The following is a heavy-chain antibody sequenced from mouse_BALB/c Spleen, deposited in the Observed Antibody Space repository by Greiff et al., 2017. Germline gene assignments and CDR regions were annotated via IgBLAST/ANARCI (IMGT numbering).Heavy chain of an antibody. CDR2: IDPSDSET. Sequence: QVQLQQPGAELVRPGASVRLSCKASGYTFTSYWMNWVKQRPGQGLEWIGMIDPSDSETHYNQIFKDKATLTVDKSSSTAYVQLSSLTSEDSAVYYCARSDVNYWYFAVWGAGTTVTVSS. V-gene: IGHV1-61*01. CDR3: ARSDVNYWYFAV. D-gene: IGHD2-3*01. J-gene: IGHJ1*01. CDR1: GYTFTSYW.